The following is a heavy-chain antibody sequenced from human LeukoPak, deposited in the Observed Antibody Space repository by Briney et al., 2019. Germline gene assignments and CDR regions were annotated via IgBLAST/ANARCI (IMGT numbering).Heavy chain of an antibody. D-gene: IGHD1-1*01. CDR1: GFTFGTYW. Sequence: GSLRLSCGASGFTFGTYWMSWVRQAPGKGLEWVANINHDGRKKCYVDSVKGRFTISRGNAKNLLYLQMNSLRPEDTAVYYCATVTSYRVDYWGQGTLVTVSS. CDR3: ATVTSYRVDY. J-gene: IGHJ4*02. V-gene: IGHV3-7*01. CDR2: INHDGRKK.